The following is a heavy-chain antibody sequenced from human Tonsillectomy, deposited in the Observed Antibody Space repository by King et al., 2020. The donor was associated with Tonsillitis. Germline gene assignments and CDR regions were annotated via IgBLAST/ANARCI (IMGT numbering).Heavy chain of an antibody. D-gene: IGHD4-17*01. V-gene: IGHV4-59*08. CDR1: GGSISSYY. CDR2: IYYSGST. CDR3: ARHISYFYGDYLNWFDP. J-gene: IGHJ5*02. Sequence: VQLQESGPGLVKPSETLSLTCTVSGGSISSYYWSWIRQPPGKGLEWIGYIYYSGSTNYNPSLKSRVTISVDTSKNQFFLKLSSVTAADTAVYYCARHISYFYGDYLNWFDPWGQGTLVTVSS.